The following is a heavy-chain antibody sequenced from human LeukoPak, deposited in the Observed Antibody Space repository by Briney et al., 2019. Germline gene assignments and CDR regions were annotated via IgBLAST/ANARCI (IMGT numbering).Heavy chain of an antibody. CDR1: GGSITDYH. V-gene: IGHV4-4*07. Sequence: PSETLSLICTVSGGSITDYHWIWIRQPAGKGLEWIGRLYTSGSTNYNPSLKSRVSISVDTSKKQFSLRLSSVTAADTAIYYCASDYFDRTGYYGFIYWGQGSLVTISS. CDR3: ASDYFDRTGYYGFIY. CDR2: LYTSGST. D-gene: IGHD3-22*01. J-gene: IGHJ4*02.